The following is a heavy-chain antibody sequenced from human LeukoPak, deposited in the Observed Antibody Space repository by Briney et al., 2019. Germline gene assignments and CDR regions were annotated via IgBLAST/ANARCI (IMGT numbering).Heavy chain of an antibody. D-gene: IGHD3-16*02. Sequence: SETLSLTWTVWIPFIKSSSNECAWIRQSPGKGVEWIGSIYDSGVIYYNSSLKSRVTISVDTSKQKFSLKLTSAMSAQTDSRKCESNGRYDWRSYRTYCVYWGQGTLVTVSS. CDR1: IPFIKSSSNE. CDR3: ESNGRYDWRSYRTYCVY. V-gene: IGHV4-39*01. J-gene: IGHJ4*02. CDR2: IYDSGVI.